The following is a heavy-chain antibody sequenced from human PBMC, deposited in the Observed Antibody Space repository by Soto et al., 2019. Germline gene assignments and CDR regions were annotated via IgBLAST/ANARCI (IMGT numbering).Heavy chain of an antibody. V-gene: IGHV1-3*01. CDR2: INAGNGNT. D-gene: IGHD2-2*01. J-gene: IGHJ5*02. CDR3: ARALEDIVVGPAANPNPADP. Sequence: ASVKVSCKASGYTFTSYAMHWVRQAPGQRLEWMGWINAGNGNTKYSQKFQGRVTITRETSANTAYMEVSSLRSEDTVGYYGARALEDIVVGPAANPNPADPWGQGTLVTVSS. CDR1: GYTFTSYA.